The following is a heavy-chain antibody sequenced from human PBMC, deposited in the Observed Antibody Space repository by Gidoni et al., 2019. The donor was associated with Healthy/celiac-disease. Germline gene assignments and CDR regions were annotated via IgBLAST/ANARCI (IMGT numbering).Heavy chain of an antibody. CDR2: IYYSGST. J-gene: IGHJ5*02. CDR3: ARHPDIQLWLHDWFDP. CDR1: GGSISSSSYY. V-gene: IGHV4-39*01. Sequence: QLQLQESGPGLVKPSETLSLTCTVSGGSISSSSYYWGWIRQPPGKGLEWIGSIYYSGSTYYNPSLKSRLTISVDMSKNQFSLKLSSVTAADTAVYYCARHPDIQLWLHDWFDPWGQGTLVTVSS. D-gene: IGHD5-18*01.